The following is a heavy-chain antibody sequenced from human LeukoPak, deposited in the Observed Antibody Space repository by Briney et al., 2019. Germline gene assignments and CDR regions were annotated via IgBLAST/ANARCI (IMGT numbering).Heavy chain of an antibody. V-gene: IGHV3-30*18. D-gene: IGHD6-13*01. J-gene: IGHJ3*02. CDR3: AKAEGFYSSRWFAFDI. Sequence: QSGRSLRLSCAASGFTFSSYGMHWVRQAPGKGLEWVALISYDGSDKYYADSVKGRFSISRDNSKNTLYLQMNSLRAEDTTVYYCAKAEGFYSSRWFAFDIWGQGSMVTVSS. CDR2: ISYDGSDK. CDR1: GFTFSSYG.